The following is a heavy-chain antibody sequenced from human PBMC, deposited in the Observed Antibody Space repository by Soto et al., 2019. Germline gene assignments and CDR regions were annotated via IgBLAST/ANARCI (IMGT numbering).Heavy chain of an antibody. CDR1: GFTFSDYY. Sequence: GGSLRLSCAAPGFTFSDYYMSWIRQAPGKGLEWVSYISSSGSTIYYADSVKGRFTISRDNAKNSLYLQMNSLRAEDTAVYYCARDLKMTTVTTQFGYWGQGTLVTVPQ. CDR2: ISSSGSTI. D-gene: IGHD4-17*01. CDR3: ARDLKMTTVTTQFGY. J-gene: IGHJ4*02. V-gene: IGHV3-11*01.